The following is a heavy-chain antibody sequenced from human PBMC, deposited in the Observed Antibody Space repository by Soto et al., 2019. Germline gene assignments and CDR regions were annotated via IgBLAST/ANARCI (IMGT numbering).Heavy chain of an antibody. V-gene: IGHV4-61*01. CDR1: GGSVRRGSYY. Sequence: QVQLQESGPGLLKPSDTLSLTCTVYGGSVRRGSYYWSWILQPPGKGMEWIGYSYYIGSTNSNPSPKSRVTISVDTSKNQFSLTLSSVTAADTSVYYCARGIEGWYQGRYYYGMDVWGPATTVSGSS. CDR3: ARGIEGWYQGRYYYGMDV. CDR2: SYYIGST. J-gene: IGHJ6*02. D-gene: IGHD6-19*01.